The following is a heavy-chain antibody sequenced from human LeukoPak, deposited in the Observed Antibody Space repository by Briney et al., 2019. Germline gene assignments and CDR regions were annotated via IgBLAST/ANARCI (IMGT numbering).Heavy chain of an antibody. V-gene: IGHV3-30-3*01. CDR2: IPYDGNTK. CDR1: GFTFSSYA. CDR3: ARAGGYDAFDI. J-gene: IGHJ3*02. Sequence: PGGSLRLSCAASGFTFSSYAMSWVRQAPGKGLEWVALIPYDGNTKDSVKGRFTISRDNSKNTLSLQMSSLRPEDTAVYYCARAGGYDAFDIWGRGTMVTVSS. D-gene: IGHD3-22*01.